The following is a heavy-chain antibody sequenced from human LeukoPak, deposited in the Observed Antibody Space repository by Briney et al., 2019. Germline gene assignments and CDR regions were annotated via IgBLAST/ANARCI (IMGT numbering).Heavy chain of an antibody. Sequence: GGSLRLSCAASGFTVSSNYMSWVRQAPGKGLEGVSVIYSGGSTYYADSVKGRFTISRDNSKNTLYLQMNSLRAEDTAVYDCAREVGYDSSGYTRGDYWGQGTRATVSS. D-gene: IGHD3-22*01. CDR1: GFTVSSNY. CDR3: AREVGYDSSGYTRGDY. CDR2: IYSGGST. V-gene: IGHV3-66*01. J-gene: IGHJ4*02.